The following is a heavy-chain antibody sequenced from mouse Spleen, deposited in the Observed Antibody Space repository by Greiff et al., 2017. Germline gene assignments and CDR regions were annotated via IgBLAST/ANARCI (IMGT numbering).Heavy chain of an antibody. Sequence: QVQLKESGPGLVAPSQSLSITCTISGFSLTSYGVHWVRQPPGKGLEWLVVIWSDGSTTYNSALKSRLSISKDNSKSQVFLKVNSLQADDTAMYYCARHGNSYYSYDGYYAMDYWGQGTSVTVSS. J-gene: IGHJ4*01. CDR3: ARHGNSYYSYDGYYAMDY. V-gene: IGHV2-6-1*01. D-gene: IGHD2-12*01. CDR1: GFSLTSYG. CDR2: IWSDGST.